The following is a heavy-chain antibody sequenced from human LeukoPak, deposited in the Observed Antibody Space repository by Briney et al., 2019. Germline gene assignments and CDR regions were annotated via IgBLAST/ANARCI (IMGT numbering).Heavy chain of an antibody. CDR2: IYSGGST. CDR3: ANMGYSSGWYIY. D-gene: IGHD6-19*01. V-gene: IGHV3-66*02. J-gene: IGHJ4*02. Sequence: PGGSLRLSCAASGFTFSSYEMNWVRQAPGKGLEWVSVIYSGGSTYHADSVKGRFTISRDNSKNTLYLQMNSLGAEDTAVYYCANMGYSSGWYIYWGQGTLVTVSS. CDR1: GFTFSSYE.